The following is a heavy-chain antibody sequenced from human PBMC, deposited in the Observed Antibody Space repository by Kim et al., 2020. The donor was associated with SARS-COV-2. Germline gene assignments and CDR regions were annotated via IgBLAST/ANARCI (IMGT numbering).Heavy chain of an antibody. V-gene: IGHV1-3*01. Sequence: SPKFQGRVTITRDTSASTAYMELSSLRSEDTAVYYCARWPSADYYYGMDVWGQGTTVTVSS. J-gene: IGHJ6*02. CDR3: ARWPSADYYYGMDV.